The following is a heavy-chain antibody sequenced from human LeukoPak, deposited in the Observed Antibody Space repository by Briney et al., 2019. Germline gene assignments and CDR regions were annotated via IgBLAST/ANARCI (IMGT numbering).Heavy chain of an antibody. CDR3: ARSSYRSSSSV. J-gene: IGHJ3*01. D-gene: IGHD6-6*01. CDR1: GFTFSGFW. CDR2: INSDGSEG. Sequence: GGSLRLSCAVSGFTFSGFWMSWSRQAPRKGLEWVASINSDGSEGYYADVVKGRFTISRDNAKNSLYLQINSLRAEDTAVYYCARSSYRSSSSVWGQGTMVTVSS. V-gene: IGHV3-7*03.